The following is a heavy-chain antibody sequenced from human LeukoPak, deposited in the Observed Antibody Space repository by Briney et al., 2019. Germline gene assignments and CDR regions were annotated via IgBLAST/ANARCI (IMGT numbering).Heavy chain of an antibody. V-gene: IGHV3-11*01. CDR1: GFTFSDYY. J-gene: IGHJ3*02. CDR2: ISSSCSTI. Sequence: GGSLRLSCAASGFTFSDYYMSWIRQAPGKGLEWVSYISSSCSTIYYADSVKGRFTISRDNAKNSLYLQMNSLRAEDTAVYYCARAYYDILTGYDAFDIWGQGTMVTVSS. D-gene: IGHD3-9*01. CDR3: ARAYYDILTGYDAFDI.